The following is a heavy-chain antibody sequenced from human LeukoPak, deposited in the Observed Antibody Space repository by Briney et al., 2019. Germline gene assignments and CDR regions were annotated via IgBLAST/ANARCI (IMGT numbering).Heavy chain of an antibody. V-gene: IGHV3-23*01. Sequence: GGSLRLSCAASGFTFSSYAMSWVRQAPGKGLEWVSAISGSGGSTYYADSVKGRFTISRDNSKNTLYLQMNSLRAEDTAVYYCAKGSALAAITFWERFDPWGQGTLVTVSS. CDR1: GFTFSSYA. D-gene: IGHD2-15*01. CDR2: ISGSGGST. J-gene: IGHJ5*02. CDR3: AKGSALAAITFWERFDP.